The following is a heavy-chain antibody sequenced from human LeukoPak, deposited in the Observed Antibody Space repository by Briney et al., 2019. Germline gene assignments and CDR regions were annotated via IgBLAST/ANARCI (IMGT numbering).Heavy chain of an antibody. CDR2: ISSNGGSI. Sequence: GGSLRLSCAASGFTFSDYAMHWVRQAPGKELEYVSAISSNGGSIHYANSVKGRFTISRDNSKNTLYLQMDSLRAEDMAVYYCAREEWYTAMVYFDYWGQGTLVTVSS. D-gene: IGHD5-18*01. CDR1: GFTFSDYA. V-gene: IGHV3-64*01. J-gene: IGHJ4*02. CDR3: AREEWYTAMVYFDY.